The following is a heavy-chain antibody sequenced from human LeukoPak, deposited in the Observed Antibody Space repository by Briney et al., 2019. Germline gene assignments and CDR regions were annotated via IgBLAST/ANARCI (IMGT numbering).Heavy chain of an antibody. CDR2: INPNSGGT. Sequence: ASVKVSCKASGYTFTGYYMHWVRQAPRQGLEWMGRINPNSGGTNYAQKFQGRVTMTRDTSINTAYMELSGLRSDDTAVYYCAGVGYFDSSVYYEVDYWGQGTLVTVSS. CDR1: GYTFTGYY. J-gene: IGHJ4*02. V-gene: IGHV1-2*06. CDR3: AGVGYFDSSVYYEVDY. D-gene: IGHD3-22*01.